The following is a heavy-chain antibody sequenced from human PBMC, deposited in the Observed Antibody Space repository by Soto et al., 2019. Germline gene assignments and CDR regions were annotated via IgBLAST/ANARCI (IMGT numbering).Heavy chain of an antibody. CDR2: IKQDGSEK. CDR1: GFTFSSYW. D-gene: IGHD3-22*01. Sequence: PGGSLRLSCAASGFTFSSYWMSWVRQAPGKGLEWVANIKQDGSEKYYVDSVKGRFTISRDNAKNSLYLQMNSLRAEDTAVYYCARDAEYYYDSRFYAFDIWGQGTMVTVSS. J-gene: IGHJ3*02. V-gene: IGHV3-7*01. CDR3: ARDAEYYYDSRFYAFDI.